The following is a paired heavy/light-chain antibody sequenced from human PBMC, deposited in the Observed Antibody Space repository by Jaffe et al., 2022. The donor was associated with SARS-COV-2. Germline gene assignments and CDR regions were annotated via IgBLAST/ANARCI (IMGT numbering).Light chain of an antibody. J-gene: IGKJ1*01. CDR3: QQSFSPLWT. Sequence: DIQMTQSPASLSASVGDTIIITCRASQNIKTYLNWYQQKPGKAPKLLIYAESGLQSGVPLRFSGIGSGSGTDFTLTISGLQPEDLGTYYCQQSFSPLWTFGQGTKVEI. CDR2: AES. V-gene: IGKV1-39*01. CDR1: QNIKTY.
Heavy chain of an antibody. CDR3: VRTFYYGADSA. CDR1: GFNFFSYW. D-gene: IGHD4-17*01. V-gene: IGHV3-74*01. J-gene: IGHJ5*02. CDR2: INSDGSDT. Sequence: EVQLVESGGALVPPGGSLRLSCAASGFNFFSYWMHWVRQVPGKGLMWVSRINSDGSDTDYADSVKGRFTISRDNNNDILYLQMNNLRAEDSAVYYCVRTFYYGADSAWGQGTLVTVSS.